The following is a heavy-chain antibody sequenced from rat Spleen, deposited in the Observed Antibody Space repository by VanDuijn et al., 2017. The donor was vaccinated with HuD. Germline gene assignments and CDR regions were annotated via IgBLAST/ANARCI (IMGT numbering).Heavy chain of an antibody. D-gene: IGHD4-3*01. CDR3: ARHRGNYWYFDF. CDR1: GVTFSNYD. V-gene: IGHV5S23*01. Sequence: EVQMVESGGDLVQPGRSLKLSCAASGVTFSNYDMAWVRQAPTKGLEWVASISTGGVNTYYRDSVKGRFTISRDNAKSTLYLQMDSLRSADTATYYCARHRGNYWYFDFWGPGTMVTVSS. CDR2: ISTGGVNT. J-gene: IGHJ1*01.